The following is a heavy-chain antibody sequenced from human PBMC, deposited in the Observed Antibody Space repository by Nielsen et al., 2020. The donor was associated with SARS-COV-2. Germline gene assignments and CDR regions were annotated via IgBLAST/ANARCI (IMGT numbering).Heavy chain of an antibody. D-gene: IGHD3-22*01. CDR3: VRHVRNYDFRCDS. J-gene: IGHJ4*02. Sequence: GSLRLSCTVSGGSITRSSYYWGWIRQSPGKGLEWIGGTFYTGNTYFNPSLKSRVIISVDTSRNQFSLRLSSVTAADTAVYYCVRHVRNYDFRCDSWGQGTQVAVSS. V-gene: IGHV4-39*01. CDR1: GGSITRSSYY. CDR2: TFYTGNT.